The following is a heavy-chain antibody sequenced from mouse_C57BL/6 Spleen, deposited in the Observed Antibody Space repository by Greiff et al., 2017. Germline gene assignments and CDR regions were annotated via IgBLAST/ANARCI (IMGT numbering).Heavy chain of an antibody. V-gene: IGHV1-64*01. J-gene: IGHJ1*03. CDR2: IHPNSGST. CDR1: GYTFTSYW. CDR3: ARGGGYYPYWYFDV. D-gene: IGHD2-3*01. Sequence: VQLQQPGAELVKPGASVTLSCKASGYTFTSYWMHWVKQRPGQGLEWIGMIHPNSGSTNYNEKFKSKATLTVDKSSSTASMHLSSLTSEDSAVYYWARGGGYYPYWYFDVWGTGTTVTVSA.